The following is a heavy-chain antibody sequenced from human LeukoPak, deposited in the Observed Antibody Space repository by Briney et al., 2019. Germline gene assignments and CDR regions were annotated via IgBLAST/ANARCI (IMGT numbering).Heavy chain of an antibody. D-gene: IGHD6-13*01. CDR2: ISSSGSTI. CDR3: ATDGGPAYSSSWYLY. V-gene: IGHV3-48*03. Sequence: PGGSLRLSCAASGFTFSSYEMNWVRQAPGKGLEWVSYISSSGSTIYYADSVKGRFTISRDNAKNSLYLQMHSLRAEDTAVYYCATDGGPAYSSSWYLYWGQGSLVTVSS. J-gene: IGHJ4*02. CDR1: GFTFSSYE.